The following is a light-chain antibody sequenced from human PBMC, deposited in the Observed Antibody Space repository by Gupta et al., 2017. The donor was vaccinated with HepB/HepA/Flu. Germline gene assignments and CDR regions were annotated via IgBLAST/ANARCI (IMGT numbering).Light chain of an antibody. CDR1: QSVDSD. J-gene: IGKJ1*01. CDR3: QQYHSWLQT. CDR2: LAF. Sequence: ILMTQSPATLSLSPGERATLSCRASQSVDSDLAWYQQKPGQAPRLLISLAFNRASGVPVRFSGSGSGTDFTLTISSLQSEDSAVYLCQQYHSWLQTFGRGTKVEIK. V-gene: IGKV3-15*01.